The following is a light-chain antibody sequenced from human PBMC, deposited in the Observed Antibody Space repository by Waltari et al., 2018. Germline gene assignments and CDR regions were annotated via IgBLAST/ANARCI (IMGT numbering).Light chain of an antibody. J-gene: IGLJ3*02. V-gene: IGLV1-44*01. CDR3: AAWDDSLNGRWV. CDR1: ASNIGNNV. CDR2: RND. Sequence: QPVLTQPPSASGTPGHTVTISCSGGASNIGNNVVNWYQQLPGTAPKHVIYRNDLRPSGVPDLSSGSNSGTSASLAISGLQSEDVADYYCAAWDDSLNGRWVFGGGTKVTVL.